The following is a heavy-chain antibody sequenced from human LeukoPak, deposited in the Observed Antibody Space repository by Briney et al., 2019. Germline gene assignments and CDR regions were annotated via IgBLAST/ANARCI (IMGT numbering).Heavy chain of an antibody. CDR1: GGSISSGSYY. Sequence: SETLSLTCTVSGGSISSGSYYWSWIRQPPGKGLEWIGYIYYSESTNYNPSLKSRVTISVDTSKNQFSLKLSSVTAADTAVYYCAREKVGATGAFDIWGQGTMVTVSS. V-gene: IGHV4-61*01. D-gene: IGHD1-26*01. CDR3: AREKVGATGAFDI. J-gene: IGHJ3*02. CDR2: IYYSEST.